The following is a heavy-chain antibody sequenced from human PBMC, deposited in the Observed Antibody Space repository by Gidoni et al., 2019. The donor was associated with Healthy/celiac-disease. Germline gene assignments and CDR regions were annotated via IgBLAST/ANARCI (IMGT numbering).Heavy chain of an antibody. J-gene: IGHJ4*02. CDR3: ARPGGGSGSHFDY. D-gene: IGHD3-10*01. CDR1: GGSISSSSYY. Sequence: QLQLQESGPGLVKPSETLSLTCTVSGGSISSSSYYWGWIRQPPGKGLEWIGSIYYSGSTYYNPSLKSRVTISVDTSKNQFSLKLSSVTAADTAVYYCARPGGGSGSHFDYWGQGTLVTVSS. CDR2: IYYSGST. V-gene: IGHV4-39*01.